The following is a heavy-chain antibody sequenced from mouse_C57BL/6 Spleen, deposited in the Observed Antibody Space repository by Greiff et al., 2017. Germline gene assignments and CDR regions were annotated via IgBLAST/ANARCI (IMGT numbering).Heavy chain of an antibody. Sequence: EVMLVESGGDLVKPGGSLKLSCAASGFTFSSYGMSWVRQTPDKRLEWVATISSGGSYTYYPDSVKGRFTISRDNAKNTLYLQMSSLKSEDTAMYYCARREDYDGGAYFDYWGQGTTLTVSS. D-gene: IGHD2-4*01. CDR1: GFTFSSYG. V-gene: IGHV5-6*02. J-gene: IGHJ2*01. CDR3: ARREDYDGGAYFDY. CDR2: ISSGGSYT.